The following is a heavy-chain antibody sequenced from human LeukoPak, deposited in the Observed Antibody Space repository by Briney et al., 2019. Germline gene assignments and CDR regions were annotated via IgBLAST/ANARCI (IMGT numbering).Heavy chain of an antibody. J-gene: IGHJ3*02. Sequence: ASVKVSCKVSGYTLTELSMHWVRQAPGKGLEWMGWMNPNSGNTGYAQKFQGRVTITRNTSISTAYMELSSLRSEDTAVYYCARVSSSWYQAFDIWGQGTMVTVSS. CDR1: GYTLTELS. V-gene: IGHV1-8*03. CDR2: MNPNSGNT. D-gene: IGHD6-13*01. CDR3: ARVSSSWYQAFDI.